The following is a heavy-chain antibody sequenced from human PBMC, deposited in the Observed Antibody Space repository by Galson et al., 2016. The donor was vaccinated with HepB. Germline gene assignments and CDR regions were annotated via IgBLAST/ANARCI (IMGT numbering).Heavy chain of an antibody. CDR2: ISAYNGNI. D-gene: IGHD3-22*01. CDR1: GYTFTSYG. CDR3: ARYYDSRGFYCYYMDV. Sequence: SVKVSCKASGYTFTSYGISWVRQAPGQGLEWVGWISAYNGNINYAQSLQGRVTMTTDTSTNTAYMELRSLRPDDTAVYYCARYYDSRGFYCYYMDVWGNGTTVTVSS. V-gene: IGHV1-18*04. J-gene: IGHJ6*03.